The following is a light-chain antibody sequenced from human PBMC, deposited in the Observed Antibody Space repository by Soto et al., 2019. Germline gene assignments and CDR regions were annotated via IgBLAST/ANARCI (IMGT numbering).Light chain of an antibody. V-gene: IGKV1-5*03. CDR3: QQYNRDPWT. J-gene: IGKJ1*01. Sequence: DIPMTQSPSTLSASVGDSVTITCRASQSINSWLAWYQQKPGKAPKLLIYKASSLESGVPSRFSGSGSGTEFSLTISSLQPDDFATYYCQQYNRDPWTFGQGTKVEIK. CDR1: QSINSW. CDR2: KAS.